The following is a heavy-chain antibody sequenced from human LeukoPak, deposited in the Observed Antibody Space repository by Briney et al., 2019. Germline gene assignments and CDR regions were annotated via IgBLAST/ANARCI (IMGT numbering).Heavy chain of an antibody. CDR3: ARVADSSAPGY. Sequence: ASVKVSCKASGYTFTGYYMHWVRQAPGQGLEWMGWINPNSGGTNYAQRFQGRVTMTRDTSISTAYMEQSRLRSDDTAVYYCARVADSSAPGYWGQGTLVTVSS. CDR1: GYTFTGYY. CDR2: INPNSGGT. V-gene: IGHV1-2*02. D-gene: IGHD3-22*01. J-gene: IGHJ4*02.